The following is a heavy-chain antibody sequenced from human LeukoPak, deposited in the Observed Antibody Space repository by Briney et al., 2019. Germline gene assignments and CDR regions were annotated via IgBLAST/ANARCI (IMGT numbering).Heavy chain of an antibody. D-gene: IGHD3-10*01. CDR3: ARSPPPGFGEFNVDY. Sequence: SETLSLTCTVSGGSISSSTYYWGWIRQPPGKGLEWIGSIYYSGSTYYNPSLKSRVTISVDTSKNQFSLKLSSVTAADTAVYYCARSPPPGFGEFNVDYWGQGTLVTVSS. J-gene: IGHJ4*02. CDR1: GGSISSSTYY. V-gene: IGHV4-39*07. CDR2: IYYSGST.